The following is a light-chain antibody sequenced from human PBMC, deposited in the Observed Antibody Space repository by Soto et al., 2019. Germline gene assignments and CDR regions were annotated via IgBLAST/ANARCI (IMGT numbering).Light chain of an antibody. CDR3: SSYTTSSTLYV. CDR1: SSDVGAYNY. J-gene: IGLJ1*01. Sequence: QSALTQPASVSGSPGQSITISCTGTSSDVGAYNYVSWYQQYPGKAPKYIIYDVTNRPSGVSYRFSGSKSGNTASLTISGLQAEDEAVYYCSSYTTSSTLYVFGTGTKLTVL. V-gene: IGLV2-14*03. CDR2: DVT.